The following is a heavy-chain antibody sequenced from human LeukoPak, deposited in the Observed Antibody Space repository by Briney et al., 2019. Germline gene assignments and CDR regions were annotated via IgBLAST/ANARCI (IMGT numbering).Heavy chain of an antibody. CDR3: ARDQEGFDY. Sequence: ASVKVSCKAFGHTFTSYYLHWVRQAPGQGLEWMGISSPSGGSTTYAQNFQGRVTVTRDTSTSTVHMELSGLRSEDTAVYYCARDQEGFDYWGQGTLVTVSS. CDR1: GHTFTSYY. CDR2: SSPSGGST. V-gene: IGHV1-46*01. J-gene: IGHJ4*02.